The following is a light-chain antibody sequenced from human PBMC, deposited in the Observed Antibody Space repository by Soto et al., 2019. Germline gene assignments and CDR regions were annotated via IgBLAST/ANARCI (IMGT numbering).Light chain of an antibody. CDR2: GVT. Sequence: QSALTQPPSASGSPGQSVTISCSGTSNDIGGFKYVSWYQQHPGKAPKLMIYGVTERPSGVPDRFSGSKSGNTASLTVSGLQADDEADYYCSSYAGNNISLVFGTGTELTVL. CDR1: SNDIGGFKY. J-gene: IGLJ1*01. V-gene: IGLV2-8*01. CDR3: SSYAGNNISLV.